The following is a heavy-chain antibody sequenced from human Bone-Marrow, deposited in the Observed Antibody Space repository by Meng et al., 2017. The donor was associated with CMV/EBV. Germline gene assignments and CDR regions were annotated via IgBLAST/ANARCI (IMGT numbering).Heavy chain of an antibody. CDR2: IYGGSTT. CDR1: EFIVSQNY. Sequence: SLKISCAAFEFIVSQNYMSWVRQAPGKGPEWVSVIYGGSTTYYADSVKGRFTISRDDSKNSLYLQMNSLRAEDTAVYYCARLPLYYHGMDVWGQGTTVTVSS. V-gene: IGHV3-53*01. CDR3: ARLPLYYHGMDV. J-gene: IGHJ6*02.